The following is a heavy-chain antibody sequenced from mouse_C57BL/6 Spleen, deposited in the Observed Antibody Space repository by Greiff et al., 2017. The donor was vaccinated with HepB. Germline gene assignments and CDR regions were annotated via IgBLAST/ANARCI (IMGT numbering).Heavy chain of an antibody. V-gene: IGHV1-18*01. J-gene: IGHJ4*01. CDR2: INPNNGGT. CDR3: ARLLRYPYAMDY. CDR1: GYTFTDYN. D-gene: IGHD1-1*01. Sequence: EVKLQESGPELVKPGASVKIPCKASGYTFTDYNMDWVKQSHGKSLEWIGDINPNNGGTIYNQKFKGKATLTVDKSSSTAYMELRSLTSEDTAVYYCARLLRYPYAMDYWGQGTSVTVSS.